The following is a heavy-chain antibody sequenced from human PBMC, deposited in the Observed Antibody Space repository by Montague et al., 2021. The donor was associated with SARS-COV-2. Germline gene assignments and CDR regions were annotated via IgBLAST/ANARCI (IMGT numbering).Heavy chain of an antibody. J-gene: IGHJ3*02. CDR1: GDSISSTVYY. V-gene: IGHV4-31*03. CDR3: AREFNKEYTGAFDI. Sequence: TLSLTCTVAGDSISSTVYYWGWMRQPPGKGLEWIGYIYYSGSTYCNPSLKSRVTISLDTSKNQFSLKLSSVTAADTAVYYCAREFNKEYTGAFDIWGQGTMVTVSS. D-gene: IGHD1-14*01. CDR2: IYYSGST.